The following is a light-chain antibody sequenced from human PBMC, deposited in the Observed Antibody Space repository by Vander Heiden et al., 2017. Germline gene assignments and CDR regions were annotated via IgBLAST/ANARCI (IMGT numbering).Light chain of an antibody. Sequence: IVMTPSPATLSVSPGERATLSCRASQSVSSNLAWYQQKPGQAPRLLIYGASTRATGIPARFSGSGSATEFTLTISSLQSEDFAVYYCQQYNNWPPYTFGQGTKLEIK. J-gene: IGKJ2*01. CDR1: QSVSSN. CDR3: QQYNNWPPYT. CDR2: GAS. V-gene: IGKV3-15*01.